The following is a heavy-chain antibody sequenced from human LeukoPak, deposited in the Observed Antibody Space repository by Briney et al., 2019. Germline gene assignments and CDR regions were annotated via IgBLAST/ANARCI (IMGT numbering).Heavy chain of an antibody. D-gene: IGHD1-26*01. CDR2: INWNGGST. CDR3: ARGGYSGSYFAY. CDR1: GFIFDDYG. V-gene: IGHV3-20*04. J-gene: IGHJ4*02. Sequence: GGSLRLSRAASGFIFDDYGMSWVRQAPGKGLEWIFGINWNGGSTGYADSVKGRFTISRDNAKNSLYVQMNSLRAEDTALYYCARGGYSGSYFAYWGQGTLVTVSS.